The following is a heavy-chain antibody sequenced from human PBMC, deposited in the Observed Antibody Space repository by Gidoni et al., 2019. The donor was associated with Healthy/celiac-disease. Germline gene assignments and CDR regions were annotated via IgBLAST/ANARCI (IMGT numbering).Heavy chain of an antibody. Sequence: VQLVESGGGVVQPGRSLSLSCAASGFTFSSYGMHWVRQAPGKGLEWVAVISDDGSNKYYADSVKGRFTISRDNSKNTLYLQMNSLRAEDTAVYYCAKDRSGYYLVNAFDIWGQGTMVTVSS. CDR3: AKDRSGYYLVNAFDI. CDR1: GFTFSSYG. J-gene: IGHJ3*02. D-gene: IGHD3-22*01. V-gene: IGHV3-30*18. CDR2: ISDDGSNK.